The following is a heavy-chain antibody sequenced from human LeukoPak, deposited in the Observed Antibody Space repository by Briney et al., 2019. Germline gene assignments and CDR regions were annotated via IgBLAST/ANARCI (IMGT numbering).Heavy chain of an antibody. CDR2: IFYSGST. CDR1: GGTFSSYA. D-gene: IGHD3-22*01. CDR3: AKSNGYGLIDI. Sequence: SCKASGGTFSSYAISWVRQPPGKALEWIGNIFYSGSTYYSPSLKSRVTISLDTSRNQFSLKLNSVTAADTAVYHCAKSNGYGLIDIWGQGTMVTVSS. V-gene: IGHV4-59*12. J-gene: IGHJ3*02.